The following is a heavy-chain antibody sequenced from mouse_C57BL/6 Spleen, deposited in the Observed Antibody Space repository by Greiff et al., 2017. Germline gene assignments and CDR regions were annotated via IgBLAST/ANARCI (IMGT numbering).Heavy chain of an antibody. CDR3: AKLGRQYYYAMDY. Sequence: EVQLQESGGGLVKPGGSLKLSCAASGFTFSDYGMHWVRQAPEKGLEWVAYISSGSSTIYYADTVKGRFTISRDNANHTLFLQMTSRRSEDTAMYYCAKLGRQYYYAMDYWGQGTSVTVSS. V-gene: IGHV5-17*01. J-gene: IGHJ4*01. CDR2: ISSGSSTI. D-gene: IGHD4-1*01. CDR1: GFTFSDYG.